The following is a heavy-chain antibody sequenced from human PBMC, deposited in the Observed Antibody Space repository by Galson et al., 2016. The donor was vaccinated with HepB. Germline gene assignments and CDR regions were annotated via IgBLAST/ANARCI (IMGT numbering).Heavy chain of an antibody. V-gene: IGHV3-53*01. J-gene: IGHJ4*02. CDR2: IYSGGST. D-gene: IGHD2-2*01. CDR3: ARDRHCITTSCQGL. CDR1: GFSVSNNY. Sequence: SLSLSCAASGFSVSNNYMTWVRQAPGKGLEWVSLIYSGGSTYYADSVKGRFTISRDSSKNTLYLQMNSLRAEDTAVYYCARDRHCITTSCQGLWGPGTLVTVSS.